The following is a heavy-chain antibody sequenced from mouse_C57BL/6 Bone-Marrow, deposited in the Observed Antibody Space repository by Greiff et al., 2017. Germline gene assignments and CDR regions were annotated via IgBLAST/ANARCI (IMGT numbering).Heavy chain of an antibody. D-gene: IGHD1-1*01. CDR3: ARGGTTVVAPHYYAMDY. CDR1: GYTFTSYW. CDR2: IDPNSGGT. V-gene: IGHV1-72*01. Sequence: VQLQQPGAELVKPGASVKLSCKASGYTFTSYWMHWVKQRPGRGLEWIGRIDPNSGGTKYTEKFKSKATLTVDKPTSTAYMQLSSLTSEDSAVYYCARGGTTVVAPHYYAMDYWGQGTSVTVSS. J-gene: IGHJ4*01.